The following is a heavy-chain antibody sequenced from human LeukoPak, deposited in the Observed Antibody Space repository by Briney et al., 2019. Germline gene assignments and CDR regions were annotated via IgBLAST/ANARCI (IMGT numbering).Heavy chain of an antibody. Sequence: GGSLRLSCAASGFTFSSYGMHWVRQAPGKGLEWVAVISYDGSNKYYADSVKGRFTISRDNDKNSLYLQMNSLRAEDAAVYYCGYSSGWLFDYWGQGALVTVSS. D-gene: IGHD6-19*01. CDR1: GFTFSSYG. CDR2: ISYDGSNK. J-gene: IGHJ4*02. V-gene: IGHV3-30*03. CDR3: GYSSGWLFDY.